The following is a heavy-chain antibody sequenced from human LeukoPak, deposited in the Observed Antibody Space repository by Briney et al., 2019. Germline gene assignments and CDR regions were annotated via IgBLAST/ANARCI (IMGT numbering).Heavy chain of an antibody. CDR2: IIPIFGTA. D-gene: IGHD4-23*01. J-gene: IGHJ4*02. CDR3: ARGIQGGNHEVVDY. CDR1: GGTFSSYA. V-gene: IGHV1-69*13. Sequence: ASVKVSCKAFGGTFSSYAISWVRQAPGQGLEWMGGIIPIFGTANYAQKFQGRVTITADESTSTAYMELSSLRSEDTAVYYCARGIQGGNHEVVDYWGQGTLVTVSS.